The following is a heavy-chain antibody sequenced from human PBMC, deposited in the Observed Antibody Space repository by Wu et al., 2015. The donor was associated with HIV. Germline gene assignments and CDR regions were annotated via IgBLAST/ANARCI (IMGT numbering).Heavy chain of an antibody. Sequence: QVQLVQSGAEVKKPGASVKISCKASVYTFNSYHIYWVRQAPGQGLEWMGVIYPTSSRTNYAQKFEGRVTMTRDTSTRTVYLELGSLRSEDTAIYYCAGSAGDSSGSLDFWGQGTLVTVSS. CDR1: VYTFNSYH. D-gene: IGHD6-19*01. V-gene: IGHV1-46*02. CDR2: IYPTSSRT. J-gene: IGHJ4*02. CDR3: AGSAGDSSGSLDF.